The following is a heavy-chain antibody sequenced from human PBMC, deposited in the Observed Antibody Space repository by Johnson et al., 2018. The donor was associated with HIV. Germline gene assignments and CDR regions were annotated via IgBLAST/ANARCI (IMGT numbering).Heavy chain of an antibody. Sequence: QVQLVESGGGVVQAGRSLRLSCAASGFTFNSYATHWVRQAPGKGLEWVAVISYDGSEKYYADSVKGRFNSSRDNSKNTLYLKMNSLRAEDTAVYYCVRVMGGYYSSSFGNAFDIWGQGTMVTVSS. CDR3: VRVMGGYYSSSFGNAFDI. CDR2: ISYDGSEK. J-gene: IGHJ3*02. V-gene: IGHV3-30*04. D-gene: IGHD6-6*01. CDR1: GFTFNSYA.